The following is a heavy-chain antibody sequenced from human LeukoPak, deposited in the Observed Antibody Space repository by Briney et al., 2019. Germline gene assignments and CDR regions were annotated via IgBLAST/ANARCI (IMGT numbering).Heavy chain of an antibody. CDR1: GFTFSSYA. V-gene: IGHV4-59*01. D-gene: IGHD4-17*01. CDR3: ARESTTTFDY. CDR2: IYYSGST. J-gene: IGHJ4*02. Sequence: PGGSLSLSCAASGFTFSSYAMSWIRQPPGKGLEWIGYIYYSGSTNYNPSLKSRVTISVDTSKNQFSLKLSSVTAADTAVYYCARESTTTFDYWGQGTLVTVSS.